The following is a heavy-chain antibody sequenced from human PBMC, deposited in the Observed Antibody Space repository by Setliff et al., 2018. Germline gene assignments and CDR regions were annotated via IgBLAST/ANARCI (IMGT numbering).Heavy chain of an antibody. J-gene: IGHJ4*02. CDR1: GGSFSNYG. CDR3: VREPAPSVVVAVSFDY. V-gene: IGHV1-69*13. Sequence: ASVKVSCKASGGSFSNYGISWVRQAPGQGLEWMGGTIPIFGTTDYPQKLQGRVTIIPDESTTTVFMQLSSLRSEDTAVYYCVREPAPSVVVAVSFDYWGQGSLVTVSS. D-gene: IGHD5-12*01. CDR2: TIPIFGTT.